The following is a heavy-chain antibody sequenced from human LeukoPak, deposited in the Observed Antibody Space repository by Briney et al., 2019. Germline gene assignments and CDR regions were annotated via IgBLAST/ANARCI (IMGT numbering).Heavy chain of an antibody. CDR2: ISYDGSQK. D-gene: IGHD5-24*01. CDR1: GFTFSSYA. V-gene: IGHV3-30-3*01. Sequence: GGSLRLSCAASGFTFSSYAMHWVRQAPGKGLQWVAVISYDGSQKYYADSVKGRFTISRDNSKNTLYLQMNSLSAEDTAVYYCARRDGYDFDYWGQGTLVTVSS. CDR3: ARRDGYDFDY. J-gene: IGHJ4*02.